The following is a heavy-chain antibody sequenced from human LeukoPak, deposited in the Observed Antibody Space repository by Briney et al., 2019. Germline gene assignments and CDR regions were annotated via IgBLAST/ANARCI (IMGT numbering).Heavy chain of an antibody. CDR2: IRYDGSNK. CDR3: AEDSGYYYYMDV. V-gene: IGHV3-30*02. J-gene: IGHJ6*03. CDR1: GFTFSSYG. Sequence: PGGSLRLSCAASGFTFSSYGMHWVRQAPGKGLEWVAFIRYDGSNKYYADSVKGRFTISRDNSKNTLYLQMNSLRAEDTAVYYCAEDSGYYYYMDVWGKGTTVTVSS.